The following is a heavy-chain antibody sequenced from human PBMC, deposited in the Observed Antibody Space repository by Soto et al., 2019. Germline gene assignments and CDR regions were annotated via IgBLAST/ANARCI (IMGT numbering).Heavy chain of an antibody. V-gene: IGHV4-61*01. CDR1: GGSVSSGSYY. D-gene: IGHD3-9*01. Sequence: ASETLSLTCTVSGGSVSSGSYYWSWIRQPPGKGLEWIGYIYYSGSTNYNPSLKSRVTISVDTSKNQFSLKLSSVTAADTAVYYCARLRYFDWFPPGENWFDPWGQGTLVTVSS. CDR3: ARLRYFDWFPPGENWFDP. CDR2: IYYSGST. J-gene: IGHJ5*02.